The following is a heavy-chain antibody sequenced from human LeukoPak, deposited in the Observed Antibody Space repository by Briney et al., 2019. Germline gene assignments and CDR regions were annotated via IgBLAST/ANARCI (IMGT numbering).Heavy chain of an antibody. J-gene: IGHJ4*02. Sequence: PGGSLRLSCAVSGFTFSDHYMDWVRQAPGKGLEWIGRSRNEGHSYSTDFAASVRGRAALPRDHYRDSLYLQINSLRPDDTAVYYCVALLRGIGYWGQGTLVTVSS. CDR1: GFTFSDHY. V-gene: IGHV3-72*01. D-gene: IGHD3-10*01. CDR3: VALLRGIGY. CDR2: SRNEGHSYST.